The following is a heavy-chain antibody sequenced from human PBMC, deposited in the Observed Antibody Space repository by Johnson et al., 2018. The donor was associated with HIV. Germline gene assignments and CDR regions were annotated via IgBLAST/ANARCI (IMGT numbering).Heavy chain of an antibody. D-gene: IGHD3-16*01. Sequence: DVQVVESGGGVVRPGGSLRLSCAASGFTFDDYGMSWVRQAPGKGLEWVSGINWNGGSTGYADSVKDRLTISRDNGKNSLYLQMNSLGAEDTAVYYCARGRGALDIWGQGTVVTISS. CDR3: ARGRGALDI. V-gene: IGHV3-20*04. CDR1: GFTFDDYG. J-gene: IGHJ3*02. CDR2: INWNGGST.